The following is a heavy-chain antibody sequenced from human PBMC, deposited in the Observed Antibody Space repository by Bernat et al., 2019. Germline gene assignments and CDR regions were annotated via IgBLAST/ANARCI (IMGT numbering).Heavy chain of an antibody. Sequence: VQLLESGGGLVQPGGSLRLSCAASGFTFSSYAMSWVRQAPGKGLEWVAVISYDGSNKYYADSVKGRFTISRDNSKNTLYLQMNSLRAEDTAVYYCAKDIGSGWDYYFDYWGQGTLVTVSS. CDR3: AKDIGSGWDYYFDY. D-gene: IGHD6-19*01. CDR2: ISYDGSNK. CDR1: GFTFSSYA. V-gene: IGHV3-30*18. J-gene: IGHJ4*02.